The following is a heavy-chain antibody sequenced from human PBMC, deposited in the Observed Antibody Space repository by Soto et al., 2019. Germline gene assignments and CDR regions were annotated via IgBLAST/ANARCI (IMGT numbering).Heavy chain of an antibody. J-gene: IGHJ4*02. CDR2: ISYDGSDK. CDR1: GFTFSSYG. D-gene: IGHD3-16*01. V-gene: IGHV3-30*18. Sequence: QVQLVESGGGVVQPGRSLRVSCAASGFTFSSYGMNWVRQAPGKGLEWVAIISYDGSDKYYADSVKGRFTISRDNSKNTLYLQMNSLRGEDTAMYYCAKNPESYAWGLEGYCDYWGQGTLVTVSS. CDR3: AKNPESYAWGLEGYCDY.